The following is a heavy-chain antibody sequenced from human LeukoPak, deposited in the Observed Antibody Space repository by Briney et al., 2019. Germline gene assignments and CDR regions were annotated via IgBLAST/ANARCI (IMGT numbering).Heavy chain of an antibody. J-gene: IGHJ4*02. CDR1: GGSISSYY. D-gene: IGHD3-10*01. Sequence: ETLSLTCTVSGGSISSYYWSWIRQPPGKGLEWVANIDEGGNKVYYAESVKGRFTISRDNAKNSVSLQMNSLRAEDTAVYYCVREWFLARYSWGQGALVTVSS. V-gene: IGHV3-7*01. CDR3: VREWFLARYS. CDR2: IDEGGNKV.